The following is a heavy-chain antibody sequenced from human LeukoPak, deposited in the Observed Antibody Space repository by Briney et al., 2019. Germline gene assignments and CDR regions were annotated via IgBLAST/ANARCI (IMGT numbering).Heavy chain of an antibody. CDR1: GFTFSSYA. V-gene: IGHV3-23*01. D-gene: IGHD5-24*01. Sequence: GGYLRLSCAASGFTFSSYAMSWVRQAPGKGLEWVSVVSGSGVSTYYADSVKGRFTISRDNSKNTLYLQMNSLRAEDTAIYYCAKCDGYNPLDYFDYWGQGTLVTVSS. CDR2: VSGSGVST. CDR3: AKCDGYNPLDYFDY. J-gene: IGHJ4*02.